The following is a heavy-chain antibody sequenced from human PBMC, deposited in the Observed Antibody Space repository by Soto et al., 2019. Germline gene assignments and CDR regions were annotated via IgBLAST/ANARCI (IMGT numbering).Heavy chain of an antibody. CDR3: ARGPSLEWLLYGSVYCYYGMDV. D-gene: IGHD3-3*01. V-gene: IGHV1-46*01. Sequence: VASVKVSCKASGYTFTSYYMHWVRQAPGQGLEWMGIINPSGGSTSYAQKFQGRVTMARDTSTSTVYMELSSLRSEDTAVYYCARGPSLEWLLYGSVYCYYGMDVWGQGTTVTVSS. J-gene: IGHJ6*02. CDR1: GYTFTSYY. CDR2: INPSGGST.